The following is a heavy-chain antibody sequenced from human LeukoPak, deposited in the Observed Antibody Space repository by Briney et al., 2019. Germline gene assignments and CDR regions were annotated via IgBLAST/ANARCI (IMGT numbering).Heavy chain of an antibody. J-gene: IGHJ5*02. CDR3: ARTYINFSNYFDP. CDR2: ISHTGST. CDR1: GYSISNGYN. D-gene: IGHD4-11*01. Sequence: SETLSLTCTVSGYSISNGYNWGWVRPPPGKGLECIGIISHTGSTYYNPSLESRVTISLDTSNNHFSLELSSVTAADTAVYYCARTYINFSNYFDPWGQGSLVTVSS. V-gene: IGHV4-38-2*02.